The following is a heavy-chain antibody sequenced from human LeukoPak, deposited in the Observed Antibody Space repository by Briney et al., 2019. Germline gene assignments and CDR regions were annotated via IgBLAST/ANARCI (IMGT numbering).Heavy chain of an antibody. J-gene: IGHJ4*02. CDR3: ARGRGYYYGSGSYSPFLDY. D-gene: IGHD3-10*01. Sequence: PSETLSLTCAVYGGSFSGYYWSWIRQPPGKGLEWIGEINHSGSTNYNPSLKSRVTISVDTSKNQFSLKLSSVTAADTAVYYCARGRGYYYGSGSYSPFLDYWGQGTLVTVSS. CDR1: GGSFSGYY. V-gene: IGHV4-34*01. CDR2: INHSGST.